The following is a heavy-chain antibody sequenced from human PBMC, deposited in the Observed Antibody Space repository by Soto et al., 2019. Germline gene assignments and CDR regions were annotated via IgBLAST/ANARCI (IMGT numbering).Heavy chain of an antibody. CDR3: ARDIPTYYDSSFDWSDP. CDR2: IIPLYGTT. CDR1: EGTRSTFG. J-gene: IGHJ5*02. Sequence: SVMVSCKAAEGTRSTFGISWVRQVPVQGLEWMGSIIPLYGTTNYAQRFRDRVAFIADDSTNMIYMELMSLRSDDTAIYYCARDIPTYYDSSFDWSDPWGQGVLVTVSS. V-gene: IGHV1-69*01. D-gene: IGHD3-16*01.